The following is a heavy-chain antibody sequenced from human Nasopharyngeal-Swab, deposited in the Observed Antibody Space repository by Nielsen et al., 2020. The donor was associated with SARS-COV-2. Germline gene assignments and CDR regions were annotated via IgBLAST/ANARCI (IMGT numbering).Heavy chain of an antibody. J-gene: IGHJ5*02. CDR2: IDPSDSYT. CDR1: GYSFTSYW. V-gene: IGHV5-10-1*01. D-gene: IGHD6-6*01. CDR3: AGSIAARPGWFDP. Sequence: GESLKISCKGSGYSFTSYWISWVRQMPGKGLEWMGKIDPSDSYTNYSPPFQGHVTISADKSISTAYLQWSSLKASDSAMYYRAGSIAARPGWFDPWGQGTLVTVSS.